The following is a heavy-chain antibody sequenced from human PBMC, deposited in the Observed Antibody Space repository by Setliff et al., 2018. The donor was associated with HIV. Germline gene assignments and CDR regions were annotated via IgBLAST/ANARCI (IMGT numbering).Heavy chain of an antibody. CDR2: IYQSGSI. D-gene: IGHD6-19*01. J-gene: IGHJ5*02. CDR3: ARPRRVRSSAWYWFDI. Sequence: SETLSLTCAASGYSINSGFSRAWIRQPPGQGPQWIGSIYQSGSIYFNPSLQSRVTISVDPSKNQFSLNLFSVTAADTAVYYCARPRRVRSSAWYWFDIWGQGTLVTVSS. V-gene: IGHV4-38-2*01. CDR1: GYSINSGFS.